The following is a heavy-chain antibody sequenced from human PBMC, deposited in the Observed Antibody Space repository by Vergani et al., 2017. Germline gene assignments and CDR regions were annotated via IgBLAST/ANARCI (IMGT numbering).Heavy chain of an antibody. Sequence: QVQLQESGPGLVKPSQTLSLTCTVSGGSISSGSYYWGWIRQPAGKGLEWIGRIYTSVSTNYNTSLKGRVTISVDTSKNQFSLKLSAVTAADTAVYYCARGGKGGRLDYWGQGTLVTVSS. J-gene: IGHJ4*02. CDR3: ARGGKGGRLDY. CDR2: IYTSVST. CDR1: GGSISSGSYY. D-gene: IGHD2-21*02. V-gene: IGHV4-61*02.